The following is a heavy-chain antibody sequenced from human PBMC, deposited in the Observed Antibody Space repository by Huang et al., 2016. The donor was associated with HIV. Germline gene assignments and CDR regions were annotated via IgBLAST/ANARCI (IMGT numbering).Heavy chain of an antibody. CDR3: ARGQLGSYGDYDVLY. D-gene: IGHD4-17*01. CDR1: GGTFSKYA. Sequence: QVQLVQSGAEVKTPGSSVKVSCKASGGTFSKYAISWVRQAPGQGLEGMGGIIPMFVTPNYACKFQGRVTITADDSTSTTYVEVSSLRSEDTALYYCARGQLGSYGDYDVLYWGQGTLVTVSS. J-gene: IGHJ4*02. V-gene: IGHV1-69*13. CDR2: IIPMFVTP.